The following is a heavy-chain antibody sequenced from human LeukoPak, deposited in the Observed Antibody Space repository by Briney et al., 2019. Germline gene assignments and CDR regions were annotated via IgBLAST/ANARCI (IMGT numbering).Heavy chain of an antibody. J-gene: IGHJ4*02. CDR3: AKDGGTVCHVINSSFDS. Sequence: TGGSLRLSCAASGFTISNYAMHWVRQAPGKGLEWVAIMCSDGSDKYHVNSVEGRFTISRDTSKNTLYLQMNNLRTEDTAVYYCAKDGGTVCHVINSSFDSWGQGTLVTVSS. CDR2: MCSDGSDK. CDR1: GFTISNYA. V-gene: IGHV3-30*02. D-gene: IGHD1-1*01.